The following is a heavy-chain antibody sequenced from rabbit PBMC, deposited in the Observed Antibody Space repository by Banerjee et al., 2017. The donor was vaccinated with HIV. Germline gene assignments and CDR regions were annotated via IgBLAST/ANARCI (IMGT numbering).Heavy chain of an antibody. CDR2: IYNGDGST. D-gene: IGHD3-1*01. V-gene: IGHV1S47*01. Sequence: QQQLEESGGGLVKPEGSLTLTCKASGFTLSSYWMCWVRQAPGKRPEWIACIYNGDGSTYYTSWAKGRFTISKSTSLNTVTLQLNSLTVADTATYFCGRHSTGTNGWSLDLWGPGTLVTVS. CDR3: GRHSTGTNGWSLDL. J-gene: IGHJ6*01. CDR1: GFTLSSYW.